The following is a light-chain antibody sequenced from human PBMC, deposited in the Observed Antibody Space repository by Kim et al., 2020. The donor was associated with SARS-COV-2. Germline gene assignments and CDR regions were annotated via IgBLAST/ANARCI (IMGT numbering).Light chain of an antibody. V-gene: IGLV3-19*01. CDR1: LLIFYY. Sequence: SVALGQTVRITCQGVLLIFYYASWYQPKPGQSPMLVMYGKNNRPSGIPDRFSGSSSGSTASLTITGAQAEDEADYYCDSRDNSGNQFGGGTQLTVL. CDR3: DSRDNSGNQ. CDR2: GKN. J-gene: IGLJ3*02.